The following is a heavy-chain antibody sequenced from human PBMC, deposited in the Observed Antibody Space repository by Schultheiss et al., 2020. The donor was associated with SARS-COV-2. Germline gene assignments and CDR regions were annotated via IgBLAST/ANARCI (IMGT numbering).Heavy chain of an antibody. J-gene: IGHJ4*02. Sequence: SQTLSLTCAVSGYSISSGYYWGWIRQPPGKGLEWIGYVYYSGYTNYNPSLKSRVTISVDTSKNQFSLKLSSVTAADTAVYYCARGMDGDANDYWAREPWSPSPQ. CDR1: GYSISSGYY. D-gene: IGHD4-17*01. V-gene: IGHV4-61*01. CDR3: ARGMDGDANDY. CDR2: VYYSGYT.